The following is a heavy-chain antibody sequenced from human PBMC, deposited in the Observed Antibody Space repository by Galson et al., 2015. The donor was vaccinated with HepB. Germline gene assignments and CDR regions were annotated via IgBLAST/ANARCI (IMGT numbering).Heavy chain of an antibody. Sequence: SLRLSCAASGFTFSSYSMNWVRQAPGKGLEWVSYITSSSSTIYYADSVKGRFTISRDNAKNSMYLQMNSLRAEDTAIYYCARGRNLNGAYSDYDYNWFDPWGQGTLVTVSS. CDR3: ARGRNLNGAYSDYDYNWFDP. V-gene: IGHV3-48*04. D-gene: IGHD5-12*01. CDR1: GFTFSSYS. CDR2: ITSSSSTI. J-gene: IGHJ5*02.